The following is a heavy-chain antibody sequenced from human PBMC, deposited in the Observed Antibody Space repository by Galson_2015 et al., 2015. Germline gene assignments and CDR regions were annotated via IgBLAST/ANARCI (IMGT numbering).Heavy chain of an antibody. D-gene: IGHD4-17*01. Sequence: TLSLTCTVSGGSISSGSYYWSWIRQPAGKGLEWIGRIYTSGSTNYNPSLKSRVTISVDTSKNQFSLKLSSVTAADTAVYYCAGSHDYGDYYWYFDLWGRGTLVTVSS. V-gene: IGHV4-61*02. CDR3: AGSHDYGDYYWYFDL. CDR1: GGSISSGSYY. J-gene: IGHJ2*01. CDR2: IYTSGST.